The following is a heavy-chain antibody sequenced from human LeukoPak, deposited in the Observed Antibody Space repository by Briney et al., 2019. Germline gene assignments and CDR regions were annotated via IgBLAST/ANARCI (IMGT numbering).Heavy chain of an antibody. D-gene: IGHD3-9*01. Sequence: GASVKVSCKASGGTFSSYAISWVRQAPGQGLEWMGGIIPIFGTANYAQKFQGRVTITADESTSTAYMELSSLRSEDTAVYYCARARGTIRYFDRLHIDYWGQGTLVTVSS. CDR1: GGTFSSYA. CDR3: ARARGTIRYFDRLHIDY. V-gene: IGHV1-69*13. CDR2: IIPIFGTA. J-gene: IGHJ4*02.